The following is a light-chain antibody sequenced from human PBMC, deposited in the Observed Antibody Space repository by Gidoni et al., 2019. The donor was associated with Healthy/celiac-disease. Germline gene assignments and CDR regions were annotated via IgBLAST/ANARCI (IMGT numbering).Light chain of an antibody. V-gene: IGKV1-39*01. CDR3: QQSYSTPRT. CDR1: QSISSY. CDR2: VAS. J-gene: IGKJ4*01. Sequence: IQMTQSPSSLSASVGDSVTITCRASQSISSYLTWYQQKTGKAPKLLIYVASSLQSGVPTRCSSSGSGTDFTLNSSSLQHEDFATYYCQQSYSTPRTFGGGTKVEIK.